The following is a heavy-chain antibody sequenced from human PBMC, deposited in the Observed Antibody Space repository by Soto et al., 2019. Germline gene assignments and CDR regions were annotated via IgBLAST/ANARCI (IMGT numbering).Heavy chain of an antibody. J-gene: IGHJ3*02. CDR3: ASSGDNPRDAFDI. CDR1: GYTFTSYY. D-gene: IGHD2-21*01. CDR2: INPSGGST. Sequence: VKVSCKASGYTFTSYYMHWVRQAPGQGLEWMGIINPSGGSTSYAQKFQGRVTMTRDTSTSTVYMELSSLRSEDTAVYYCASSGDNPRDAFDIWGQGTMVTVSS. V-gene: IGHV1-46*01.